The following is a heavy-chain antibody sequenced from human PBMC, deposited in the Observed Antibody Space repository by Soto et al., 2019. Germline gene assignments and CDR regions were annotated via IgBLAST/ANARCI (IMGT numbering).Heavy chain of an antibody. D-gene: IGHD3-22*01. Sequence: EVQLVESGGGVVRPGGSLRLSCAASGFTFDDYGMSWVRQAPGKGLEWVSGINWNGGSTGYADSVKGRFTISRDNARNSLCLQMNSLREEGTAVYHCGRDESLGVTTPYIFDLLGRGTLGTVSS. CDR2: INWNGGST. CDR1: GFTFDDYG. CDR3: GRDESLGVTTPYIFDL. V-gene: IGHV3-20*01. J-gene: IGHJ2*01.